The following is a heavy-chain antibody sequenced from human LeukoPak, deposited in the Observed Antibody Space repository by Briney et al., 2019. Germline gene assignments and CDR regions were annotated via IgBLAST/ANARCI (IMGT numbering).Heavy chain of an antibody. V-gene: IGHV4-34*01. CDR3: ARMLLDIVVVPAAMISPYFDY. D-gene: IGHD2-2*03. Sequence: PSETLSLTCAVYGGSFSGYYWSWIRQPPGKGLEWIGEINHSGSTNYNPSLKSRVTISVDTSKNQFSLKLSSVTAADTAVYYCARMLLDIVVVPAAMISPYFDYWGQGTLVTVSS. CDR2: INHSGST. CDR1: GGSFSGYY. J-gene: IGHJ4*02.